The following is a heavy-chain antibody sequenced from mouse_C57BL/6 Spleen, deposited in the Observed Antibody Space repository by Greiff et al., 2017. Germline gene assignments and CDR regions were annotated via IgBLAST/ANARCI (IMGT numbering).Heavy chain of an antibody. CDR1: GFSLTSYA. J-gene: IGHJ2*01. V-gene: IGHV2-9-1*01. D-gene: IGHD1-1*01. CDR3: ARNKGGFTTVGSYFDY. Sequence: VMLVESGPGLVAPSQCLSITCTVSGFSLTSYAISWVRQPPGKGLEWLGVILTGGGTNYNSALKSRLSISKDKSKSQVFLKMNSLQTDDTARYYCARNKGGFTTVGSYFDYWGQGTTLTVSS. CDR2: ILTGGGT.